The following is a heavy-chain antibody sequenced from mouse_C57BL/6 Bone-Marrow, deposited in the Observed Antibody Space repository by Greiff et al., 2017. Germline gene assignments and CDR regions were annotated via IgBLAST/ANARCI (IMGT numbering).Heavy chain of an antibody. CDR2: IYAGSGNT. J-gene: IGHJ4*01. CDR3: ARRDYYGSSRYYAMDY. Sequence: VQLQQSGAELVRPGASVKLSCKASGYTFTDYYINWVKQRPGQGLEWIARIYAGSGNTYYNEKFKGKATLTAEKSSSTAYMQLSSLTSDDSAVYFCARRDYYGSSRYYAMDYWGQGTSVTVSS. V-gene: IGHV1-76*01. D-gene: IGHD1-1*01. CDR1: GYTFTDYY.